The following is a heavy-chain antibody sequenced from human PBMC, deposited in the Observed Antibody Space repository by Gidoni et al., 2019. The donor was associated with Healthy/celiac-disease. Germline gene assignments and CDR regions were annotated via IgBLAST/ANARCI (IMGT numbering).Heavy chain of an antibody. CDR3: ARVALGIGSYYYYGMDV. CDR2: INHSGST. CDR1: GGSFSGYY. Sequence: QVQLRQWGAGLLKPSETLSLTCAVYGGSFSGYYWRWIRQPPGKGLEWIGEINHSGSTNYNPSLKSRVTISVDTSKNQFSLKLSSVTAADTAVYYCARVALGIGSYYYYGMDVWGQGTTVTVSS. D-gene: IGHD7-27*01. V-gene: IGHV4-34*01. J-gene: IGHJ6*02.